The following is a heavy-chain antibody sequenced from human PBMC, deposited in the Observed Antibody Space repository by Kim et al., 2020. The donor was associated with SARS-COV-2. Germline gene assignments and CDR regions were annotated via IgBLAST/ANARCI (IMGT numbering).Heavy chain of an antibody. J-gene: IGHJ4*02. CDR3: ARVSLGIGGAILDFDY. D-gene: IGHD3-16*01. Sequence: SVKGRFTISRDNAKNSLYLQMNSLRAEDTAVYYCARVSLGIGGAILDFDYWGQGTLVTVSS. V-gene: IGHV3-11*06.